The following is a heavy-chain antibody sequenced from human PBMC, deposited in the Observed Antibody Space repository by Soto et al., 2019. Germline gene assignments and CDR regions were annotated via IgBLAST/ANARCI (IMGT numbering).Heavy chain of an antibody. CDR1: GYTFSNYL. D-gene: IGHD3-10*01. J-gene: IGHJ4*02. V-gene: IGHV1-3*01. CDR2: INAGNGHT. Sequence: QVQLVQSGAEVKKPGASVKVSCKASGYTFSNYLLHWVRQAPGQGLEWMGWINAGNGHTKDSQKFQGRVTFTRDTPATTAYIELSSLRSEDTAVYYFASPSYGSGRSYWGQGTLVTVSS. CDR3: ASPSYGSGRSY.